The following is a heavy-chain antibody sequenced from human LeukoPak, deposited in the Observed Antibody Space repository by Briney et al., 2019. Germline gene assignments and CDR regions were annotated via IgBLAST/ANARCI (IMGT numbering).Heavy chain of an antibody. CDR2: ISSNSIYI. D-gene: IGHD6-13*01. V-gene: IGHV3-21*01. J-gene: IGHJ6*02. CDR1: GFTFSSYT. CDR3: ARDLSIAAPGYYGMDV. Sequence: GGSLRLSCAPSGFTFSSYTMNWVRQAPGKGLEWVSSISSNSIYIYYADSVKGRFTISRDNAENSLFLQMNSLRAEDTAVFYCARDLSIAAPGYYGMDVWGLGTTVTVSS.